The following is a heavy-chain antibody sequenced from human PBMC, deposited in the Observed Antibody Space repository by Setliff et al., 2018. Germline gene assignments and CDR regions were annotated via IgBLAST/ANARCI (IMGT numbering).Heavy chain of an antibody. V-gene: IGHV2-26*01. J-gene: IGHJ3*01. CDR2: IFSNDEK. CDR1: GGSISSYYW. D-gene: IGHD6-6*01. Sequence: ETLSLTCTVSGGSISSYYWSWIRQPPGKALEWLAHIFSNDEKSYNTSLKTRLTISKDTSKSQVVLTLTNVDPVDTATYYCARLPPLVQNNGASNHAFDVWGPGAVVTVSS. CDR3: ARLPPLVQNNGASNHAFDV.